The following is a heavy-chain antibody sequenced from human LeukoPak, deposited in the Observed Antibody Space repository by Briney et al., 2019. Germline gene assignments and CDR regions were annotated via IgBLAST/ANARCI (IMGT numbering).Heavy chain of an antibody. CDR2: INHSENT. CDR1: GGSISSSSYY. Sequence: SETLSLTCTVSGGSISSSSYYWSWIRQSPGKGLEWIGEINHSENTDYNPSLKSRVTISLHTSKNQFSLKLSSVTAADTAVYYCARAAGSGSYYRWFDPWGQGTLVTVSS. J-gene: IGHJ5*02. V-gene: IGHV4-39*07. D-gene: IGHD3-10*01. CDR3: ARAAGSGSYYRWFDP.